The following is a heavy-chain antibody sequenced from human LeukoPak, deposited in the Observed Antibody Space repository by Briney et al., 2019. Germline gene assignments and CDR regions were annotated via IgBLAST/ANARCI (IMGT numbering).Heavy chain of an antibody. Sequence: PSQTLSLTCTVSGGSISSGDYYWSWIRQPPGKGLEWIGYIYYSGSTYYNPSLKSRVTISVDTSKNQFSLKLSSVTAADTAVYCCAGGAPAAPDDAFDIWGQGTMVTVSS. D-gene: IGHD2-2*01. CDR1: GGSISSGDYY. V-gene: IGHV4-30-4*08. CDR3: AGGAPAAPDDAFDI. CDR2: IYYSGST. J-gene: IGHJ3*02.